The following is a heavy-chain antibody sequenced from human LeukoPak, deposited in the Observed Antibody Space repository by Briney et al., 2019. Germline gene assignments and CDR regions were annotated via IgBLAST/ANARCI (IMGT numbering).Heavy chain of an antibody. D-gene: IGHD6-13*01. CDR2: ISGSGGST. V-gene: IGHV3-23*01. CDR3: AKDITGYSSSWHFDY. J-gene: IGHJ4*02. Sequence: GGTLSLSCAASGFTFSSYGMSWVRQAPGKGLEWVSAISGSGGSTYYADSVKGRFTISRDNSKNTLYLQMNSLRAEDTAVYYCAKDITGYSSSWHFDYWGQGTLVTVSS. CDR1: GFTFSSYG.